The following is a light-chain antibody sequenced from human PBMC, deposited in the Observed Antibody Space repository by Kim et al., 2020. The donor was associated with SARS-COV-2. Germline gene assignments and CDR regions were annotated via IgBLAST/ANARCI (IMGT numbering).Light chain of an antibody. CDR3: QSYDSSLSGVV. CDR1: SSNIGAGYD. CDR2: DNT. V-gene: IGLV1-40*01. J-gene: IGLJ2*01. Sequence: RVTISCTGSSSNIGAGYDVHWYQQLPGTAPKLLIYDNTNWPSGVPDRVSGSKSGTSASLAITGLQAEDEADYYCQSYDSSLSGVVFGGGTQLTVL.